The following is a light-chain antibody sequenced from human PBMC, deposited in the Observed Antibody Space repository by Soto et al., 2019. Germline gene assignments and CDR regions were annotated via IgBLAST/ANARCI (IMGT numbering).Light chain of an antibody. CDR2: AAS. J-gene: IGKJ1*01. CDR1: QGISSY. V-gene: IGKV1-9*01. CDR3: QQLNSYPWT. Sequence: IQLTQSPSSLSASVGDRVTITCPASQGISSYLSWYQQNPGKAPKLLIYAASTLQSGVPSMFSGSGSGTDFTLTISSLQPEDFATYYCQQLNSYPWTFGHGTKVEIK.